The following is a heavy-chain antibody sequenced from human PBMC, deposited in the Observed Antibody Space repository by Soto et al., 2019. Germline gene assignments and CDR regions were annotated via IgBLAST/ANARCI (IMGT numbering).Heavy chain of an antibody. Sequence: QLQLQESGPGLVKPSETLSLTCTVSGVSITNTSYYWGWIRQPPGKGLEWIGTIYLGGSTFYNPSLKGRLTISVDTSKTQFSLRLRLVTAADTAVYYCARDGSSWGQGTVVAVSS. J-gene: IGHJ5*02. CDR1: GVSITNTSYY. CDR2: IYLGGST. CDR3: ARDGSS. V-gene: IGHV4-39*02.